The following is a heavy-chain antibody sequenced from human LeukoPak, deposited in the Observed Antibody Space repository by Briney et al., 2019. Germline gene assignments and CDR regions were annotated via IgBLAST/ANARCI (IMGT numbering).Heavy chain of an antibody. D-gene: IGHD5-18*01. CDR2: IYYSGST. J-gene: IGHJ6*02. CDR1: GGSISSSSYY. V-gene: IGHV4-39*01. Sequence: SETLSLTCTVSGGSISSSSYYWGWIRQPPGKGLEWIGSIYYSGSTHYNPSLKSRVTISVDTSKNQFSLKLSSVTAADTAVYYCARHPPGGYSYYYGMDVWGQGTTVTVSS. CDR3: ARHPPGGYSYYYGMDV.